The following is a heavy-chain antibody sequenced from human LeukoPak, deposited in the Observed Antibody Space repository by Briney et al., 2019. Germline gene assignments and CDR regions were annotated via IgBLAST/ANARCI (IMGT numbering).Heavy chain of an antibody. D-gene: IGHD2/OR15-2a*01. CDR3: ARGLDLGIYAY. CDR1: GGSFSGYY. Sequence: SETLSLTCAVYGGSFSGYYWSWIRQPPGKGLERIGEINHSGSTNYNPSLKSRVTISVDTSKNQFSLKLSSVTAADTAVYYCARGLDLGIYAYWGQGTLVTVSS. V-gene: IGHV4-34*01. CDR2: INHSGST. J-gene: IGHJ4*02.